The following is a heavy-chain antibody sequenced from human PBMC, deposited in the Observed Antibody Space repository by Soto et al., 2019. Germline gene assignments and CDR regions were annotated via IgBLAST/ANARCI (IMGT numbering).Heavy chain of an antibody. CDR1: GYTFTSYY. J-gene: IGHJ6*02. CDR2: INPNSGGT. CDR3: ARDEASIYCTNGVCLNYYYYGMDV. Sequence: ASVKVSCKASGYTFTSYYMHWVRQAPGQGLEWMGWINPNSGGTNYAQKFQGRVTMTRDTSISTAYMELSRLRSDDTAVYYCARDEASIYCTNGVCLNYYYYGMDVRGQGTTGTVSS. D-gene: IGHD2-8*01. V-gene: IGHV1-2*02.